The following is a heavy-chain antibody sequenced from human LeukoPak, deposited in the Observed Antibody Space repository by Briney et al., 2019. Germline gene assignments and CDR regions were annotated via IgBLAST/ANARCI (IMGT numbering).Heavy chain of an antibody. Sequence: PGRSLRLSCAASGFTFDDYAMHWVRQAPGKGLEWVSVISWNSGSIGYADSVKGRFTISRDNATNSLYLQMNSLRAEDMALYYCAKGSSASIAVAGTPQPVDYWGQGTLVTVSS. CDR2: ISWNSGSI. D-gene: IGHD6-19*01. V-gene: IGHV3-9*03. CDR1: GFTFDDYA. CDR3: AKGSSASIAVAGTPQPVDY. J-gene: IGHJ4*02.